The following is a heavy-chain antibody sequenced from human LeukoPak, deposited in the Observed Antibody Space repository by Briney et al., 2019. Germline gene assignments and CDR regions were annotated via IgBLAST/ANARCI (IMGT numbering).Heavy chain of an antibody. Sequence: SETLSLTCAVYGGSFSGHYWSWIRQPPGKGLEWIGEINHSGSTNYNQSLKSRVTMSVDTSKNQFSLKLSSVTAADTGVYYCARGQWLDNYWGQGTLVTVSS. D-gene: IGHD6-19*01. CDR1: GGSFSGHY. CDR3: ARGQWLDNY. CDR2: INHSGST. V-gene: IGHV4-34*01. J-gene: IGHJ4*02.